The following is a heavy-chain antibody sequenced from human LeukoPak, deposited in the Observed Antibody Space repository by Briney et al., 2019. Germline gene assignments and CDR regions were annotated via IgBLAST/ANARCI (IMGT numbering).Heavy chain of an antibody. Sequence: PSETLSPTCAVSGGSISSGGYSWSWIRQPPGKGLEWIGYIYHSGSTYYNPSLKSRVTISVDRSKNQFSLKLSSVPAADTAVYYCARATGFGGQIDYWGQGTLVTVSS. CDR2: IYHSGST. J-gene: IGHJ4*02. CDR1: GGSISSGGYS. V-gene: IGHV4-30-2*01. CDR3: ARATGFGGQIDY. D-gene: IGHD3-10*01.